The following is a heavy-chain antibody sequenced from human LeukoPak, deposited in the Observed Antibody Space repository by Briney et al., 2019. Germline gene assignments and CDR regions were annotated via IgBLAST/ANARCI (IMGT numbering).Heavy chain of an antibody. V-gene: IGHV4-39*01. CDR3: ARQRRWLAALYYFDY. Sequence: SETLSLTCTVSGGSISSSSYYWGWIRQPPGKGLEWIGSIYYSGSTYYNPSLKSRVTISVDTSKNQFSLKLSSVTAADTAVYYCARQRRWLAALYYFDYWGQGTLVTVSS. D-gene: IGHD5-12*01. CDR1: GGSISSSSYY. J-gene: IGHJ4*02. CDR2: IYYSGST.